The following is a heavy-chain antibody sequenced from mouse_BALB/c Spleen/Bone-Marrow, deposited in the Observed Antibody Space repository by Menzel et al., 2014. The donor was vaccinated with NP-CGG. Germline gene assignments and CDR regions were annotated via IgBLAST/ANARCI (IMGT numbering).Heavy chain of an antibody. D-gene: IGHD2-4*01. J-gene: IGHJ1*01. V-gene: IGHV14-3*02. Sequence: VQLQQSGAELVKPGASVKLSCTASGFNIKDTYMHWVKQRPEQSLEWIGRIDPANGNTKYDPKFQGKATITADKSSNTAYLQLSSLTSEDTAVYYCATMITDWYFDVWGAGTTVTVSS. CDR2: IDPANGNT. CDR1: GFNIKDTY. CDR3: ATMITDWYFDV.